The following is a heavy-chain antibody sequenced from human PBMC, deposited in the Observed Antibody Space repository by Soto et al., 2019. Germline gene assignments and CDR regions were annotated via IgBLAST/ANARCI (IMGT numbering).Heavy chain of an antibody. D-gene: IGHD2-2*01. CDR3: SRGGHYCHSII. CDR2: ISYTGDT. J-gene: IGHJ4*02. Sequence: SETLSLTCTVSGGSVSSGAYYWTWIRQPPGKGLEWIGYISYTGDTTYNPSLKSRVTIAVDTSKNQFSLKLRSATAADTALYYRSRGGHYCHSIIRGQGTLVTVSS. V-gene: IGHV4-61*08. CDR1: GGSVSSGAYY.